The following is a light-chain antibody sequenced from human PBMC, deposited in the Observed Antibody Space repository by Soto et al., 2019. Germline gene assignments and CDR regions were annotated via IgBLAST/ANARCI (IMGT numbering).Light chain of an antibody. J-gene: IGKJ5*01. Sequence: EIVLTQSPGTLCLSPGERATLSCRASQSVSSSYLAWYQQKPGQAPRLLIHGASSRATGIPDRISGSGSGTDFTLTISRLEPEDFAVYYCQQYGSSPITFGQGTRLEIK. CDR2: GAS. V-gene: IGKV3-20*01. CDR3: QQYGSSPIT. CDR1: QSVSSSY.